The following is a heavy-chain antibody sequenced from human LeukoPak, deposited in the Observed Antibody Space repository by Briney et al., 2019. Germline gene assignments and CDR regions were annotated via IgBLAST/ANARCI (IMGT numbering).Heavy chain of an antibody. J-gene: IGHJ4*02. Sequence: GGSLRLSCAASGFTFSSYSMNWVRQAPGKGLEWVSSISSSSSYIYYADSVKGRFTISRDNAKNSLYLQMNSLRAEDTAVYYCASVRARGYGDYALDYWGQGTLVTVSS. CDR1: GFTFSSYS. V-gene: IGHV3-21*01. CDR3: ASVRARGYGDYALDY. CDR2: ISSSSSYI. D-gene: IGHD4-17*01.